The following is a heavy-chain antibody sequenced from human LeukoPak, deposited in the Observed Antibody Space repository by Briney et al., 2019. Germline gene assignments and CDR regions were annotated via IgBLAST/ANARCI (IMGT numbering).Heavy chain of an antibody. CDR1: GGSFSGYY. Sequence: PSETLSLTCAVYGGSFSGYYWDWIRQPPGKGLEWIGSIYYSGSTYYNPSLKSRVTLSVDTSKNQFSLKLSSVTAADTAVYYCAREGWQWLVHAFDIWGQGTMVTVSS. CDR3: AREGWQWLVHAFDI. CDR2: IYYSGST. V-gene: IGHV4-34*01. J-gene: IGHJ3*02. D-gene: IGHD6-19*01.